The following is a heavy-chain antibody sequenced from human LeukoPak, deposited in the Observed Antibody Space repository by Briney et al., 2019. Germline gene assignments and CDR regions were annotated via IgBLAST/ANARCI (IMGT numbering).Heavy chain of an antibody. CDR1: GGSISSSNW. Sequence: SETLSLTCAVSGGSISSSNWWSWVRQPPGKGLEWIGEIYHSGSTNYNPSLKSRVTISVDRSKNQFSLKLSSVTAADMAVYYCARAPLSYAFDIWGQGTMVTVSS. V-gene: IGHV4-4*02. J-gene: IGHJ3*02. CDR2: IYHSGST. CDR3: ARAPLSYAFDI. D-gene: IGHD2/OR15-2a*01.